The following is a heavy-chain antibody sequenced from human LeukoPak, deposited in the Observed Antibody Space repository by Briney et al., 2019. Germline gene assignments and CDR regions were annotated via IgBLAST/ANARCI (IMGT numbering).Heavy chain of an antibody. CDR3: AKGSGSGSYYPYYYYYMDV. Sequence: GGSLKLSCAASGFTFSSYEMNWVRQAPGKGLEWVSYISSSGSTIYYADSVKGRFTISRDNSKNTLYLQMNSLRAEDTAVYYCAKGSGSGSYYPYYYYYMDVWGKGTTVTISS. CDR1: GFTFSSYE. D-gene: IGHD3-10*01. V-gene: IGHV3-48*03. J-gene: IGHJ6*03. CDR2: ISSSGSTI.